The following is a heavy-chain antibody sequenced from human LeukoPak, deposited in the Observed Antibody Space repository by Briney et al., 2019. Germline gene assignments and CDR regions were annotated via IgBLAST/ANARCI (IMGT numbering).Heavy chain of an antibody. J-gene: IGHJ5*02. CDR1: GGSISSYY. V-gene: IGHV4-59*01. D-gene: IGHD3-22*01. CDR3: ARDLTYYYDSSGRANWFDP. Sequence: SETLSLTCTVSGGSISSYYWRWIRQPPGKGREWIGYIYYSGSTNYNPSLKSRVTISVDTSKNQFSLKLSSVTAADTAVYYCARDLTYYYDSSGRANWFDPWGRGTLVTVSS. CDR2: IYYSGST.